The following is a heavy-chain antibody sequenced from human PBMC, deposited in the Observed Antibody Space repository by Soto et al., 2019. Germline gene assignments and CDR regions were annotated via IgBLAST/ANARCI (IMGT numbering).Heavy chain of an antibody. CDR3: ARHSTYYDSSGYALPDYYYYGMDV. Sequence: SETLSLTCTVSGRFISRYYWSWIRQPPWKGLKWIGYIYYSGSTNYNPSLKSRVTISVDTSKNQFSLKLSSVTAADTAVYYCARHSTYYDSSGYALPDYYYYGMDVWGQGTTVTVS. CDR2: IYYSGST. D-gene: IGHD3-22*01. CDR1: GRFISRYY. V-gene: IGHV4-59*08. J-gene: IGHJ6*02.